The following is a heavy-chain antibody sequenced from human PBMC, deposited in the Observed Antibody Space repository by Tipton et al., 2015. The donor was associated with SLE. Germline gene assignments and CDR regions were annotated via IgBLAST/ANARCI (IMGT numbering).Heavy chain of an antibody. CDR1: GFTFSSYS. D-gene: IGHD5-18*01. Sequence: SLRLSCAASGFTFSSYSMNWVRQAPGKGLEWVSAISGSGGRTYYADSVKGRFTISRDNSKNTLYLQMNSLRAEDTAVYYCAKGDTAMVQLADYWGQGTLVTVSS. V-gene: IGHV3-23*01. CDR3: AKGDTAMVQLADY. CDR2: ISGSGGRT. J-gene: IGHJ4*02.